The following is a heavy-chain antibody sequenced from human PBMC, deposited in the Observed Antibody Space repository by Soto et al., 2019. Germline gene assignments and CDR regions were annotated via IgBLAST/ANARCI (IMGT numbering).Heavy chain of an antibody. CDR1: GYTFTSYG. D-gene: IGHD4-17*01. V-gene: IGHV1-18*01. J-gene: IGHJ6*02. CDR3: ASGATVVTRRYYYYYGMDV. CDR2: ISAYNGNT. Sequence: ASVKVSCKVSGYTFTSYGISWVRQAPVQGLEWMGWISAYNGNTNYAQKLQGRVTMTTDTSTSTAYMELRSLRSDDTAVYYCASGATVVTRRYYYYYGMDVWGQGTTVTVSS.